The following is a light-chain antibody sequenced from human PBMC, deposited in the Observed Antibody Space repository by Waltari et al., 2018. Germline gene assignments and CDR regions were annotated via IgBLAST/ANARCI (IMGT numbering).Light chain of an antibody. CDR2: GAS. J-gene: IGKJ1*01. Sequence: ETVMTRSPATLSVSPGESATLSCRTSQTVSSNLAWYQQKPGQAPRLLIYGASIRATGVPARFSGSGSGTQFTLTIHSLQSEDFAIYYCQQYNTWPPWTFGQGTKVDIK. CDR3: QQYNTWPPWT. CDR1: QTVSSN. V-gene: IGKV3-15*01.